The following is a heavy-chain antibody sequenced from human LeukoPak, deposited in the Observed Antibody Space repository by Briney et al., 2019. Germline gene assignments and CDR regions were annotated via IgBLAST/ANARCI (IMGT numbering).Heavy chain of an antibody. J-gene: IGHJ4*02. CDR1: GGTFSSYA. Sequence: SVKVSCKASGGTFSSYAISWVRQAPGQGLEWMGGIIPIFGTANYAQKFQGRVTITADESTSTAYMELSSLRSEDTAVYYCARGTYAVAGLFDYWGQGTLVTVSS. CDR2: IIPIFGTA. D-gene: IGHD6-19*01. CDR3: ARGTYAVAGLFDY. V-gene: IGHV1-69*13.